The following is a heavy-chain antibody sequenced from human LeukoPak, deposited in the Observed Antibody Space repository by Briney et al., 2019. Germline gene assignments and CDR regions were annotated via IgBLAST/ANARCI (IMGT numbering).Heavy chain of an antibody. CDR1: GFTFSSYG. CDR2: ISYDGSNK. J-gene: IGHJ3*02. V-gene: IGHV3-30*03. Sequence: GGSLRLSCAASGFTFSSYGMHWVRQAPGKGLEWVAVISYDGSNKYYADSVKGRFTISRDNSKNTLYLQMNSLRAEDTAVYYCATFSDAFDIWGQGTMVTVSS. CDR3: ATFSDAFDI.